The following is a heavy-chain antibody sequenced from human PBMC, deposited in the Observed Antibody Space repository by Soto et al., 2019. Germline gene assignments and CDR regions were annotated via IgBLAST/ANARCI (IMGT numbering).Heavy chain of an antibody. V-gene: IGHV3-21*01. CDR2: ISSNSAYI. D-gene: IGHD6-13*01. CDR3: TSDASRDSSARGWFDP. CDR1: GFTFRSFT. Sequence: PGGSLRLSCAASGFTFRSFTMNWVRQAPGKGLEWVSTISSNSAYIYYTDALRCRFTISRDNAKNSLHLQMNSLRAEDTAVYYCTSDASRDSSARGWFDPWGPGTLVTVSS. J-gene: IGHJ5*02.